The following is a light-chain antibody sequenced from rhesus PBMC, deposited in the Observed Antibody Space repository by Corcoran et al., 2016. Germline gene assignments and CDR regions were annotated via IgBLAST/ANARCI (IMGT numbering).Light chain of an antibody. V-gene: IGKV1-32*01. CDR1: QDISSY. Sequence: DIQMTQSPSSLSASVGDRVAITCRASQDISSYLNWFQQRPGKAPKLVIYYAKRLETGVPSRFSGSGARTEFTHTISNLQPEDFATYYCQQYNTFPLTFGGGTKVEVK. CDR3: QQYNTFPLT. J-gene: IGKJ4*01. CDR2: YAK.